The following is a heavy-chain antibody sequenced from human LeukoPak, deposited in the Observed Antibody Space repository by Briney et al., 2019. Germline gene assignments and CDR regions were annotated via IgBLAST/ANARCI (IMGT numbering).Heavy chain of an antibody. J-gene: IGHJ1*01. CDR1: GYTFTNYG. CDR3: ARDFDRITMVRGEH. Sequence: ASVKVSCKASGYTFTNYGISWVRQAPGQGLEWMGWISVYTGKTYHAQKFQARVTMTTDTSTTTAYMELRSLRAEDTAVYYCARDFDRITMVRGEHWGQGTLVTVSS. V-gene: IGHV1-18*01. D-gene: IGHD3-10*01. CDR2: ISVYTGKT.